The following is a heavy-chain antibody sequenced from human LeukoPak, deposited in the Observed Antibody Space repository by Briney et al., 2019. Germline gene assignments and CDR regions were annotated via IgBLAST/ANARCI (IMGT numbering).Heavy chain of an antibody. CDR1: GFTFSSYW. CDR3: AKAEGITMIVVVITPFDY. J-gene: IGHJ4*02. V-gene: IGHV3-23*01. Sequence: GGSLRLSCAASGFTFSSYWMSWVRQAPGKGLEWVSAISGSGGGTYYADSVKGRFTISRDNSKNTLYLQMNSLRAEDTAVYYRAKAEGITMIVVVITPFDYWGQGTLVTVSS. CDR2: ISGSGGGT. D-gene: IGHD3-22*01.